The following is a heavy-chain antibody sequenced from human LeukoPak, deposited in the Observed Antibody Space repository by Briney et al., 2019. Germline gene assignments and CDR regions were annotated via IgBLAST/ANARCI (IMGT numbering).Heavy chain of an antibody. V-gene: IGHV1-18*01. J-gene: IGHJ4*02. Sequence: ASVKVSCKASGYTFTSYGISWVRQAPGQGLEWMGWISAYNGNTNYAQKLQGRVTMTTDTSTSTAYMELRSLRSDDTAVYYCARDVPYSSSWYYFDYWGQGTLVTASS. D-gene: IGHD6-13*01. CDR3: ARDVPYSSSWYYFDY. CDR2: ISAYNGNT. CDR1: GYTFTSYG.